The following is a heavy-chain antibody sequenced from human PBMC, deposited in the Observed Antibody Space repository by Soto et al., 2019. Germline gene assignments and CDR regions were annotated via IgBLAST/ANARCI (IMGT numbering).Heavy chain of an antibody. J-gene: IGHJ4*02. V-gene: IGHV1-8*01. CDR3: ARYIFGQGFIS. CDR2: MHANTGLT. D-gene: IGHD3-10*01. Sequence: QVQLVQSGAAVKKPGASVKVSCKASGSTFSTLDLNWVRQAPGQGLDWMGWMHANTGLTGHAQKFQGRLSMTRDTPISPAYMELSSLRADDTAVYYCARYIFGQGFISWGQGTLVTVSS. CDR1: GSTFSTLD.